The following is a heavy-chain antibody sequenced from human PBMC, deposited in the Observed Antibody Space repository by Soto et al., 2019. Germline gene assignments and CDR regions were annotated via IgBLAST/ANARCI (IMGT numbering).Heavy chain of an antibody. Sequence: QVQLVQSGAEVKKPGSSVKVSCKASGGTFSSYAISWVRQAPGQGLEWMGGIIPIFGTANYAQKFQGRVTITADESTSTADMELSSLRSEDTAVYYCARDLVGYCSGGSCYGYYYYGMDVWGQGTTVTVSS. CDR1: GGTFSSYA. V-gene: IGHV1-69*01. J-gene: IGHJ6*02. CDR3: ARDLVGYCSGGSCYGYYYYGMDV. CDR2: IIPIFGTA. D-gene: IGHD2-15*01.